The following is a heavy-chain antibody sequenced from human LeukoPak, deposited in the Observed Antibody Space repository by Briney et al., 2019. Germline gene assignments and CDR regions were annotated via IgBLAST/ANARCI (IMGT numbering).Heavy chain of an antibody. V-gene: IGHV3-23*01. Sequence: GGSLRLSCTASGFTFSSYAMTWVRQAPGKGLEWVSIITNIGADTYYADSVKGRFTISRDNSKNTLYLHMHSLRAEDSAIYYCAKNSERYCGGDCFPWGQGTLVSVSS. J-gene: IGHJ5*02. D-gene: IGHD2-21*02. CDR1: GFTFSSYA. CDR3: AKNSERYCGGDCFP. CDR2: ITNIGADT.